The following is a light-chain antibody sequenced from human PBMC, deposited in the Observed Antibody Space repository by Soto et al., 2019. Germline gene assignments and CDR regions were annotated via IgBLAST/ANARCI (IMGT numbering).Light chain of an antibody. CDR3: QQYNNWPTWT. V-gene: IGKV3-15*01. J-gene: IGKJ1*01. Sequence: EFVLTQSPGTLSLSPGETATLSCRASQSVSSNLAWYQQKPGQAPRLLIYGASTRATGIPARFSGSGSGTEFTLTISSLQSEDFAVYYCQQYNNWPTWTFGQGTKVDIK. CDR2: GAS. CDR1: QSVSSN.